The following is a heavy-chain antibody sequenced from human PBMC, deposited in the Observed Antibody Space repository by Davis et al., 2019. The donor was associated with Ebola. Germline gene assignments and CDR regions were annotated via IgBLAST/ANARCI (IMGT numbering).Heavy chain of an antibody. CDR3: ARFRYSSSSLRYYYYGMDV. CDR2: IYYSGST. D-gene: IGHD6-6*01. CDR1: GGSISSYY. Sequence: MPSETLSLTCTAPGGSISSYYWSWIRQPPGKGLEWIGYIYYSGSTNYNPSLKSRVTISVDTSTNQFSLKLSSVTAADTAVYYCARFRYSSSSLRYYYYGMDVWGQGTTVTVSS. J-gene: IGHJ6*02. V-gene: IGHV4-59*01.